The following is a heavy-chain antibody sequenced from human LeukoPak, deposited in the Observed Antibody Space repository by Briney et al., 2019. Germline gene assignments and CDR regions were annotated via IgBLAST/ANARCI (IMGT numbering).Heavy chain of an antibody. J-gene: IGHJ4*02. CDR2: TYYTAST. CDR3: ARGGDIAARPSDY. Sequence: SETLSLTCTVSGGSISNYYWTWIRQPPGEGLEWIGHTYYTASTNYNPSLKSRVTISIDTSKNQLSLRLSSVTAADTAVYYCARGGDIAARPSDYWGQGTLVTVSS. D-gene: IGHD6-6*01. V-gene: IGHV4-59*01. CDR1: GGSISNYY.